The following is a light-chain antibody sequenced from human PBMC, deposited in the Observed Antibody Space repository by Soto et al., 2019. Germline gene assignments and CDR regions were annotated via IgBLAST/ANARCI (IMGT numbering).Light chain of an antibody. J-gene: IGLJ1*01. CDR2: EVS. CDR1: SSDVGGYEF. CDR3: NSYAGSSTYV. V-gene: IGLV2-14*01. Sequence: QSVLTQPASVSGSPGQSITISCTGTSSDVGGYEFVSWYQQHPGKAPKLMIYEVSNRPSGVSNRFSGSKSGNTASLTISGLQADDEADYYCNSYAGSSTYVFGTGTKVTVL.